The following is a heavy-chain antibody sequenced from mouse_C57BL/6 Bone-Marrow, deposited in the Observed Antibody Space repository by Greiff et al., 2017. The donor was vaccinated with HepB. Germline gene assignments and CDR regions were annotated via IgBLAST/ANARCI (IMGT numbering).Heavy chain of an antibody. CDR2: IRLKSDNYAT. Sequence: EVQLQESGGGLVQPGGSMKLSCVASGFTFSNYWMNWVRQSPEKGLEWVAQIRLKSDNYATHYAESVKGRFTISRDDSKSSVYLQMNNLRAEDTGIYYCTEWYSWFAYWGQGTRVTVSA. V-gene: IGHV6-3*01. CDR1: GFTFSNYW. D-gene: IGHD2-1*01. J-gene: IGHJ3*01. CDR3: TEWYSWFAY.